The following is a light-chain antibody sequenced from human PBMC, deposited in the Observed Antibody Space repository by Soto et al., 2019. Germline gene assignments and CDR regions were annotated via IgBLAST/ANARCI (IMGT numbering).Light chain of an antibody. J-gene: IGLJ1*01. CDR1: IDDVTAYYR. Sequence: QSALTQPPSVSGSPGPSVTISCSGTIDDVTAYYRASWYQHTPGTAPKLMIYDVSNPPSGVPDRFSGSRSCNTAALTISGLQAEGEGDYCFTVFTRTSPYVLGTGTKVTVL. V-gene: IGLV2-18*01. CDR2: DVS. CDR3: TVFTRTSPYV.